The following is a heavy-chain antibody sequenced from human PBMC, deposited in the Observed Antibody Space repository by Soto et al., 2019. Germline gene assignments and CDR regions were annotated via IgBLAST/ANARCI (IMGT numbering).Heavy chain of an antibody. CDR3: AREGSNYAYYYYGMDV. V-gene: IGHV3-33*01. CDR1: GFTFSSYG. Sequence: GGSLRLSCAASGFTFSSYGMHWVRQAPGKGLEWVAVIWYDGSNKYYADSVKGRFTISRDNSKNTLYLQMNSLRAEDTAVYYCAREGSNYAYYYYGMDVWGQGTTVTVSS. CDR2: IWYDGSNK. D-gene: IGHD4-4*01. J-gene: IGHJ6*02.